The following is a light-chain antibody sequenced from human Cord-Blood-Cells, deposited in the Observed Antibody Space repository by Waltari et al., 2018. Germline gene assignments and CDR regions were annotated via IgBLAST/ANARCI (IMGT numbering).Light chain of an antibody. CDR2: AAS. CDR3: QQSYSTP. Sequence: DIQMNQSPSSLSASVGDRVTITCRASQSISSYLNWYQQKPGKAPKLLIYAASSLQSGVPSRFSGSGSGTDFTLTISNLQPEDFATYYCQQSYSTPFGGGTKVEIK. J-gene: IGKJ4*01. V-gene: IGKV1-39*01. CDR1: QSISSY.